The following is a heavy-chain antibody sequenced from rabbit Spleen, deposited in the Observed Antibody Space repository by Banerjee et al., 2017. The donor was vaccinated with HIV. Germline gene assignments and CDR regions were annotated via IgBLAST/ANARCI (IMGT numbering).Heavy chain of an antibody. J-gene: IGHJ4*01. CDR3: TRVSYDGYYYLDL. CDR2: IYIGSGTT. D-gene: IGHD1-1*01. CDR1: GFDFSSYYM. V-gene: IGHV1S45*01. Sequence: QEQLKETGGGLVQPGGSLTLSCKASGFDFSSYYMSWVRQTPGKGLEWIGWIYIGSGTTYYATWAKGRFTISKTSSTTVTLQMTSLTAADTATYFCTRVSYDGYYYLDLWGQGTLVTVS.